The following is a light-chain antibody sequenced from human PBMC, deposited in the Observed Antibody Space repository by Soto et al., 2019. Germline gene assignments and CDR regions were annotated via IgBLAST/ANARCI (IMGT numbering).Light chain of an antibody. J-gene: IGKJ1*01. Sequence: DIQMTQSPSTLSASVGDRVTITCRASHSISNWLAWYQQKPGKVPKLLIYGASTLESGVPSRFSGSGFGTEFTLSISSLQPADFATYYCQLYTGHFGQGTKVEIK. CDR1: HSISNW. CDR2: GAS. V-gene: IGKV1-5*01. CDR3: QLYTGH.